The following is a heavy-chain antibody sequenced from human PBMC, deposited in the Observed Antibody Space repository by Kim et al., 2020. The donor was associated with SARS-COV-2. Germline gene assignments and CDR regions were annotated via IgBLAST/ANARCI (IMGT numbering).Heavy chain of an antibody. CDR2: ISYDGSNK. Sequence: GGSLRLSCAASGFTFSSYGMHWVRQAPGKGLEWVAVISYDGSNKYYADSVKGRFTISRDNSKNTLYLQMNSLRAEDTAVYYCAKDLMRGKGSGSLDYWG. V-gene: IGHV3-30*18. CDR3: AKDLMRGKGSGSLDY. CDR1: GFTFSSYG. J-gene: IGHJ4*01. D-gene: IGHD6-19*01.